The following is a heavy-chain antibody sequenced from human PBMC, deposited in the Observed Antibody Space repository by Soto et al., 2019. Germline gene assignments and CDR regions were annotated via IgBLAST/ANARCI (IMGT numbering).Heavy chain of an antibody. D-gene: IGHD1-1*01. CDR3: ARSTGYYYYYGVDV. Sequence: GPTLVNPTQTLTLTCTVSGFSVSTSGMCVSWIGQPPGKAVEWLALIDWDNNKYYSTSLKTRLTISKDTSKNQVVLTMTNVDPVDIATYYCARSTGYYYYYGVDVWGQGTTVTVSS. CDR2: IDWDNNK. CDR1: GFSVSTSGMC. V-gene: IGHV2-70*13. J-gene: IGHJ6*02.